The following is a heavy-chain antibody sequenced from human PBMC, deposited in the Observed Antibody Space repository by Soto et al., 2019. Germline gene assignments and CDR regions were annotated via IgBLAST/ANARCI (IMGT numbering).Heavy chain of an antibody. D-gene: IGHD3-10*01. J-gene: IGHJ4*02. CDR1: GGSISSSNW. Sequence: QVQLQESGPGLVKPSGTLSLTCAVSGGSISSSNWWSWVRQPPGKGLEWIGEIYHSGSTNYNPSLKSRVTIPVDQSTNQFSLKLSSVTAADTAVYYCARDPHGSGSYYPFDYWGQGTLVTVSS. V-gene: IGHV4-4*02. CDR3: ARDPHGSGSYYPFDY. CDR2: IYHSGST.